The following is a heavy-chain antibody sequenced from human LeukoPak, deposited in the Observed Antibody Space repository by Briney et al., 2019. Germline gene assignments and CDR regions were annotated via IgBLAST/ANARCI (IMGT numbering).Heavy chain of an antibody. V-gene: IGHV3-23*01. CDR3: AKDLVTNYYGSGSYNYYGMDV. CDR2: ISGSGGST. CDR1: GFTFSSYA. D-gene: IGHD3-10*01. J-gene: IGHJ6*02. Sequence: GGSLRLSCAAYGFTFSSYAMSWVRQAPGKGLEWVSAISGSGGSTYYADSVKGRFIISRDNSKNTLYLQMNSLRAEDTAVYYCAKDLVTNYYGSGSYNYYGMDVWGQGTTVTVSS.